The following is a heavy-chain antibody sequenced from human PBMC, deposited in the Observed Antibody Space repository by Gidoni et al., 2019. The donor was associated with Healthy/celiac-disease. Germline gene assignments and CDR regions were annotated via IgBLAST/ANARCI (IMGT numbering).Heavy chain of an antibody. J-gene: IGHJ5*02. Sequence: EVQLVESGGGLVQPGGSLRLSCAASGFTFSSYSMNWVRQAPGKGLGWVSYISSSSSTIYYADSVKGRFTISRDNAKNSLYLQMNSLRAEDTAVYYCARGIERNWFDPWGQGTLVTVSS. CDR1: GFTFSSYS. V-gene: IGHV3-48*01. CDR2: ISSSSSTI. CDR3: ARGIERNWFDP.